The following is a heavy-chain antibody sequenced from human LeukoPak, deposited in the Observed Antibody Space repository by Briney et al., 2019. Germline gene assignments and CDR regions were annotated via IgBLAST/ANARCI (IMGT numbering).Heavy chain of an antibody. J-gene: IGHJ4*02. CDR3: ARGPPYGARSDYFDY. V-gene: IGHV3-30*03. CDR2: ISHDGDHK. Sequence: PGGSLRLSCAASGFTFSSYGMHWVRQAPGTGLEWVAVISHDGDHKYHADSVKGRFTISRDNTKNSLDLQMSSLRVEDTAVYFCARGPPYGARSDYFDYWGQGTLVTVSS. CDR1: GFTFSSYG. D-gene: IGHD3-10*01.